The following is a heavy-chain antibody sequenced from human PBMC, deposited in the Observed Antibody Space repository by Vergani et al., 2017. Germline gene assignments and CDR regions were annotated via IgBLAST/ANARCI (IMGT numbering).Heavy chain of an antibody. Sequence: EVQLLESGGGLVQPGGSLRLSCAASGFTFSSYAMSWVRQAPGKGLEWVSAISGSGGSTYYADSVKGRFTISRDNSKNTLYLQMNSLRAEDTVVYYCNTPTDYDPLLMDVWGQGTTVTVSS. J-gene: IGHJ6*02. CDR2: ISGSGGST. CDR1: GFTFSSYA. CDR3: NTPTDYDPLLMDV. D-gene: IGHD3-22*01. V-gene: IGHV3-23*01.